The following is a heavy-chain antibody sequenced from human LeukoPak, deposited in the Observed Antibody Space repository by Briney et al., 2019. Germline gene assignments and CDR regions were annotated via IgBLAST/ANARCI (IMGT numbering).Heavy chain of an antibody. J-gene: IGHJ4*02. CDR3: ARRGYYGWGSVY. CDR2: IYHSGST. CDR1: GGSISSSNW. V-gene: IGHV4-4*02. Sequence: SETLSLTCAASGGSISSSNWWSWVRQPPGKGLEWIGEIYHSGSTNYNPSLKSRVTISVDKSKNQFSLKLSPVTAADTAIYYCARRGYYGWGSVYWGQGTLVTVSS. D-gene: IGHD3-10*01.